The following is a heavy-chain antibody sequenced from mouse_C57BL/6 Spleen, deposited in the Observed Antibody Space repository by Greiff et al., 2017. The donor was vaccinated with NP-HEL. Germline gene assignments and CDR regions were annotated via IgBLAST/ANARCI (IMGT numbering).Heavy chain of an antibody. CDR3: TRSRRDYFDD. Sequence: QVQLQQSGAELVRPGASVTLSCKASGYTFTDYEMHWVKQTPVHGLEWIGAIDPETGGTAYNQKFKGKAILTADKSSSTAYMELRSLTSEDSAVYYCTRSRRDYFDDWGQGTTLTVSS. CDR1: GYTFTDYE. V-gene: IGHV1-15*01. J-gene: IGHJ2*01. CDR2: IDPETGGT.